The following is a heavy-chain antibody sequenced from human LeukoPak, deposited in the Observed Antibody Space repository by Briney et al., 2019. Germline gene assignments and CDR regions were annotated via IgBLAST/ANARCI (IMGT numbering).Heavy chain of an antibody. CDR1: GGSFSGYY. CDR3: ASLGSYCFDY. CDR2: INHSGST. J-gene: IGHJ4*02. D-gene: IGHD1-26*01. V-gene: IGHV4-34*01. Sequence: SETLSFTCAVYGGSFSGYYWSWIRQPPGKGLEWIGEINHSGSTNYNPSLKSRVIISVDTSKNQFSLKLSSVTAADTAVYYCASLGSYCFDYWGQGTLVTVSS.